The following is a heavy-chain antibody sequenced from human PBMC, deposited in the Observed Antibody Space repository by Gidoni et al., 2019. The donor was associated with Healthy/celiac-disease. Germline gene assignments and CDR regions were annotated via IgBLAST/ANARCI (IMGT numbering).Heavy chain of an antibody. J-gene: IGHJ4*02. Sequence: QVQLVESGGGVVQPGRSLRLSCAASGFTFSSYGMHWVRQAPGKGLEWVAVRWDDGSNKYYADSVKGRFTISRDNSKNTLYLQMNSLRAEDTAVYYCAREGKQWLDFQYYFDYWGQGTLVTVSS. D-gene: IGHD6-19*01. V-gene: IGHV3-33*01. CDR1: GFTFSSYG. CDR3: AREGKQWLDFQYYFDY. CDR2: RWDDGSNK.